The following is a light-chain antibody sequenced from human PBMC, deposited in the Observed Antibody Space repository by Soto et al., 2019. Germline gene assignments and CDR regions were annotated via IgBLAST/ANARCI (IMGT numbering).Light chain of an antibody. J-gene: IGKJ3*01. CDR3: QQLNSYPRT. V-gene: IGKV1-9*01. CDR2: AAS. Sequence: IKLTQSPSSLSASVGDRVTITCRASQGISSYLAWYQQKPGKAPKLLIYAASTLQSGVPTRFSGSGSGTDFTLTISSLQPEDFVTYYCQQLNSYPRTFGPGTKVDIK. CDR1: QGISSY.